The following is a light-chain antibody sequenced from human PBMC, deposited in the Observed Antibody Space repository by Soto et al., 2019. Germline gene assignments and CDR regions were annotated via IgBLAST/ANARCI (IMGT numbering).Light chain of an antibody. V-gene: IGKV3-20*01. J-gene: IGKJ1*01. CDR1: QSITSDY. CDR2: GAS. CDR3: QQYGSSPRT. Sequence: EIVLTQSPGTLSLSPGERATLSCRATQSITSDYLAWYQQKPGQAPRLLIYGASSRPTGTPDRFSGSGSGTDFTLTISRLEPEDFAVYFCQQYGSSPRTFGQGTKVEI.